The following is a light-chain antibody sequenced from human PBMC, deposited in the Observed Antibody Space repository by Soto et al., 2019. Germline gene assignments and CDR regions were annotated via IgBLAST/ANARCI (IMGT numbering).Light chain of an antibody. CDR1: SSNVGNNY. J-gene: IGLJ1*01. CDR2: DNN. V-gene: IGLV1-51*01. CDR3: GTWDSSLNAYV. Sequence: QAVVTQPPSVSAAPGQKVTISCSGSSSNVGNNYVSWYQHLPRAAPKFLLYDNNKRPSGVPDRFSASKSGTSATLGIAGLQTGDEADYYCGTWDSSLNAYVFGTGTKLTVL.